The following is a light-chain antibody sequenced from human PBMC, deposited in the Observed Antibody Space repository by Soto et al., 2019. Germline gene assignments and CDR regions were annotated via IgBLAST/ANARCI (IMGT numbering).Light chain of an antibody. Sequence: DIQMTQSPSFVSASVGDRVTITCRASETISNWVAWYQQKPGKAPKLLIYDASSLYSGVPSRFSGSGSGTDFTLTITSLQPDDFATYYCQYTDSFPLITFGQGTRLDVK. CDR2: DAS. V-gene: IGKV1-12*01. CDR3: QYTDSFPLIT. CDR1: ETISNW. J-gene: IGKJ5*01.